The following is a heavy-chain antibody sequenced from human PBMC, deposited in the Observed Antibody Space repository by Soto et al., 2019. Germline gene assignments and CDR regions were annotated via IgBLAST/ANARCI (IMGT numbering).Heavy chain of an antibody. CDR1: GFTVSSNY. V-gene: IGHV3-23*01. CDR3: AKDKQGFYASGSFFDY. CDR2: ISGSGGST. D-gene: IGHD3-10*01. J-gene: IGHJ4*02. Sequence: AGGSLRLSCAVSGFTVSSNYMSWVRQAPGKGLEWVSIISGSGGSTYYGDSVKGRLTISRDNSKSTLYLQMNSLRAEDTAVYYCAKDKQGFYASGSFFDYWSQGTLVTVSS.